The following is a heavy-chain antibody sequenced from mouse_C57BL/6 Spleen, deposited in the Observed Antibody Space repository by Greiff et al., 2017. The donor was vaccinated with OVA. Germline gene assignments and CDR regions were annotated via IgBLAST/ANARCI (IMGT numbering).Heavy chain of an antibody. Sequence: QVQLQQSGAELVRPGASVKLSCKASGYTFTDYYINWVKQRPGQGLEWIARIYPGSGNTYYNEKFKGKATLTAEKSSSTAYMQLSSLTSEDSAVYFCAREYYGFDYWGQGTTLTVSS. D-gene: IGHD1-1*02. CDR3: AREYYGFDY. V-gene: IGHV1-76*01. CDR2: IYPGSGNT. CDR1: GYTFTDYY. J-gene: IGHJ2*01.